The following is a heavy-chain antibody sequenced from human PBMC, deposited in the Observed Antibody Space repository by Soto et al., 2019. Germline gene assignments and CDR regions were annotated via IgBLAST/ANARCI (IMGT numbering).Heavy chain of an antibody. CDR1: GFTFSSYS. V-gene: IGHV3-21*01. J-gene: IGHJ6*02. CDR2: VSSSSSYI. CDR3: AAGPGEWFGELSLYGMDV. Sequence: GGSLRLSCAASGFTFSSYSMNWVRQAPGKGLEWVSSVSSSSSYIYYADSVKGRFTISRDNAKNSLYLQMNSLRAEDTAVYYCAAGPGEWFGELSLYGMDVWGQRTTVTVSS. D-gene: IGHD3-10*01.